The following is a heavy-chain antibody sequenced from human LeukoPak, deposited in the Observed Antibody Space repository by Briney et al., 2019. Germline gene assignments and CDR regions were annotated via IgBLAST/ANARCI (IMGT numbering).Heavy chain of an antibody. J-gene: IGHJ6*03. V-gene: IGHV4-39*01. CDR3: ARTANYYYYYLDV. Sequence: GSLRLSCAASGFSLSSYGVNWVRQAPGKGLEWIGSIYYSGSTYYNPSLKSRVTISVDTSKNQFSLKLSSVTAADTAVYYCARTANYYYYYLDVWGKGTTVTISS. CDR1: GFSLSSYG. CDR2: IYYSGST.